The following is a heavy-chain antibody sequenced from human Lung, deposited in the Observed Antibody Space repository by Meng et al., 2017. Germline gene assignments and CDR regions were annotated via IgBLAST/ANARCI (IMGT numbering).Heavy chain of an antibody. CDR1: GFTFSNAW. J-gene: IGHJ4*01. CDR3: SGHVDY. Sequence: EEEWMEAGGGFFKPGGSLSLSFAASGFTFSNAWMPWVRQGPGKGLEWIGRMKSNVDGGTFDYAAAVKGRFFISRDDSENTFYLQMNSLKIEDTAVYYCSGHVDYWGHGTLVTVSS. V-gene: IGHV3-15*01. CDR2: MKSNVDGGTF.